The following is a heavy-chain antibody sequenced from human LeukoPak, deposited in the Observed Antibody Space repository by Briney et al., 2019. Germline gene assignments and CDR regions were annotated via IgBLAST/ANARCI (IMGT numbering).Heavy chain of an antibody. J-gene: IGHJ3*01. Sequence: ASVKVSCKASGGTFSSSAISWIRQAPGQGLEWMGGIIPVVNRPNYAQKFRGRLTVTTDESTRTAYMELTSLTSADTAVYFCARPKDYGDYGGPFGFWGHGTLVIVSS. CDR3: ARPKDYGDYGGPFGF. CDR1: GGTFSSSA. D-gene: IGHD4-17*01. CDR2: IIPVVNRP. V-gene: IGHV1-69*05.